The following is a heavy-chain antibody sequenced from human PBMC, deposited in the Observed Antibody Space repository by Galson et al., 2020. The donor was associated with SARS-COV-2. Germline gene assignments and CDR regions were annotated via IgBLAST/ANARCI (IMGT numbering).Heavy chain of an antibody. CDR3: ARMRPYCSSTSCYHDDYGMDV. CDR2: IWYDGSNK. Sequence: TGGSLRLSCAASGFTFSSYGMHWVRQAPGKGLEWVAVIWYDGSNKYYADSVKGRFTISRDNSKNTLYLQMNSLRAEDTAVYYCARMRPYCSSTSCYHDDYGMDVWGQGTTVTVSS. D-gene: IGHD2-2*01. J-gene: IGHJ6*02. CDR1: GFTFSSYG. V-gene: IGHV3-33*01.